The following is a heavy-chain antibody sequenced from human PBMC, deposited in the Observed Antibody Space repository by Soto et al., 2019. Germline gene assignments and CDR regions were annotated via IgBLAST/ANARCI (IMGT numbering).Heavy chain of an antibody. CDR1: GYTFTSYG. CDR2: INPSGGST. Sequence: ASVKVSCKASGYTFTSYGISWVRQAPGQVLEWMGIINPSGGSTSYAQKFQGRVTMTRDTSTSTVYMELSSLRSEDTAVYYCARDQSSSWPDYWGQGTLVTVSS. CDR3: ARDQSSSWPDY. V-gene: IGHV1-46*03. D-gene: IGHD6-13*01. J-gene: IGHJ4*02.